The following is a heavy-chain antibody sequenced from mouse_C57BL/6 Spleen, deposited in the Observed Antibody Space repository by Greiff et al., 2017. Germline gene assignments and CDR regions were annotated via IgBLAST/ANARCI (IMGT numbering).Heavy chain of an antibody. Sequence: EVQVVESGGGLVKPGGSLKLSCAASGFTFSDYGMHWVRQAPEKGLEWVAYISSGSSTIYYADTVKGRFTISRDNAKNTLFLQMTSLRSEDTAMYYCARGPIYYGNYGGYFDVWGTGTTVTVSS. CDR1: GFTFSDYG. D-gene: IGHD2-1*01. CDR2: ISSGSSTI. J-gene: IGHJ1*03. CDR3: ARGPIYYGNYGGYFDV. V-gene: IGHV5-17*01.